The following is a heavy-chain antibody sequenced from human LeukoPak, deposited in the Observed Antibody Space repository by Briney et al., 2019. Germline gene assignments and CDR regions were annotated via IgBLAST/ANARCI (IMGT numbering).Heavy chain of an antibody. D-gene: IGHD2-2*01. Sequence: ASVKVSCKACGYTFTDYYMHWVRQAPGQGFEWMGWNNPNDGDTNYAQKFQGRVTMTRDTSISTAHMEVSRLRSDDTAVYYCARANFLYCSSTTCLFDYWGQGTLVTVSS. CDR1: GYTFTDYY. CDR2: NNPNDGDT. J-gene: IGHJ4*02. CDR3: ARANFLYCSSTTCLFDY. V-gene: IGHV1-2*02.